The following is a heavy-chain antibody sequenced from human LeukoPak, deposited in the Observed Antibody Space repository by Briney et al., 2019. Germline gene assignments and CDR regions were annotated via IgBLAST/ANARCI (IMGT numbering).Heavy chain of an antibody. CDR1: GLSFRDYA. V-gene: IGHV3-30*04. J-gene: IGHJ4*02. CDR3: VRGRADSSAYYWGPFDL. CDR2: ISQDGSNQ. Sequence: GGSLRLSCEASGLSFRDYAMHWVRQAPGRGLEWVAVISQDGSNQNYADSMQDRVTISRDNSKNTLFLQMFTLKTEDTAVCFCVRGRADSSAYYWGPFDLWGQGALVIVSA. D-gene: IGHD3-22*01.